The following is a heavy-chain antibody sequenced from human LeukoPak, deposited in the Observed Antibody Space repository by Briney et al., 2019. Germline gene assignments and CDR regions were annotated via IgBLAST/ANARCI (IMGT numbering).Heavy chain of an antibody. CDR3: ARGGVVVAYNWFDP. CDR2: IYYSGST. J-gene: IGHJ5*02. D-gene: IGHD2-15*01. V-gene: IGHV4-31*03. Sequence: SQTLSLTCTVSGGSISSGGYYWSWIRQHPGKGLEWIGYIYYSGSTYYNPSLKSRVTISVDTSKNQFSLKLSSVTAADTAVYYCARGGVVVAYNWFDPWGQGTLVTVSS. CDR1: GGSISSGGYY.